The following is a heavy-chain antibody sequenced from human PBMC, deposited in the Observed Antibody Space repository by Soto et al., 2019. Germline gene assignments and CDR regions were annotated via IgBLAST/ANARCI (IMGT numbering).Heavy chain of an antibody. D-gene: IGHD2-15*01. Sequence: GASVKFSCKASGGTFSSYAIRWVRQAPGQWLEWMGGIIPIFGTANYEERCQGRVTITADECTSTGYLELSSLRSEDTAVYYCASPGKDIVVVVAATKGYYYGMDVWGQGTTVTVS. V-gene: IGHV1-69*13. J-gene: IGHJ6*02. CDR2: IIPIFGTA. CDR3: ASPGKDIVVVVAATKGYYYGMDV. CDR1: GGTFSSYA.